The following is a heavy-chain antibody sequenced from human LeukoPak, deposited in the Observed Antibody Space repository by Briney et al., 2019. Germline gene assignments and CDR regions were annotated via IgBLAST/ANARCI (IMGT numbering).Heavy chain of an antibody. Sequence: SVKVSCKASGGTFSSYTISWVRQAPGQGLEWMGWIIPILGIANYAQKFQGRVTITADKSTSTAYMELSSLRSKDTAVYYCASPISGSYYGTWGQGTLVTVSS. CDR1: GGTFSSYT. V-gene: IGHV1-69*02. CDR3: ASPISGSYYGT. J-gene: IGHJ5*02. CDR2: IIPILGIA. D-gene: IGHD1-26*01.